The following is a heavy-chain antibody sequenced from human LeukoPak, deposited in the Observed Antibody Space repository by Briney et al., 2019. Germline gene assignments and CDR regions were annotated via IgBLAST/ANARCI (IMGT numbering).Heavy chain of an antibody. V-gene: IGHV1-8*01. Sequence: ASVKVSCKASGYTFTSYDINWVRQATGQGLEWMGWMNPNSGNTGYAQKFQGRVTITRNTSISTAYIELSSLRSEDTAVYYCACTYSGSYVLIWGQGTMVTVSS. CDR2: MNPNSGNT. J-gene: IGHJ3*02. D-gene: IGHD1-26*01. CDR1: GYTFTSYD. CDR3: ACTYSGSYVLI.